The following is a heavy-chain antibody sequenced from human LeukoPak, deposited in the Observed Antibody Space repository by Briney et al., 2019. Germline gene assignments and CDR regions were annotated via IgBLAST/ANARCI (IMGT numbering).Heavy chain of an antibody. CDR2: IYSDDRT. J-gene: IGHJ3*02. CDR1: GFTASSNY. CDR3: AREVMAKRRAFDI. V-gene: IGHV3-53*04. D-gene: IGHD2-8*01. Sequence: GGSLRLSCAVSGFTASSNYMSCVLQAPGKGLEWVSVIYSDDRTYYADSVKGRFTISRHTSKKTLYLQMNSLRAEDTAVYYCAREVMAKRRAFDIWGQGTVVAVSS.